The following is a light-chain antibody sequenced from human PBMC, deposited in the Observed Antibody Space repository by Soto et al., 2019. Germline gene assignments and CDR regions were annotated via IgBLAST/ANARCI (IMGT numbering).Light chain of an antibody. CDR2: WAS. CDR1: QTVRNNY. J-gene: IGKJ4*01. CDR3: QQYYDAPALT. Sequence: VLTQSPGTLSLSPGERATLSCRASQTVRNNYLAWYQQKPGQPPKLLIYWASTRESGVPDRFSGSGSGTDFTLTITSLQAEDVAVYYCQQYYDAPALTFGGGTRVEIK. V-gene: IGKV4-1*01.